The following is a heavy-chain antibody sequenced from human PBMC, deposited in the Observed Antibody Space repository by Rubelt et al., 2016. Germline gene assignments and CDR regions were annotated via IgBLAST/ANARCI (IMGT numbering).Heavy chain of an antibody. D-gene: IGHD2-21*02. J-gene: IGHJ4*02. Sequence: SGYYWGWIRQPPGKGLEWIGSIYYSGSTYYNPSLKSRVTISVDTSKNQFSLKLSSVTAADTAVYYCARQSAVVTAEIDYWGQGTLVTVSS. CDR1: SGYY. V-gene: IGHV4-39*01. CDR2: IYYSGST. CDR3: ARQSAVVTAEIDY.